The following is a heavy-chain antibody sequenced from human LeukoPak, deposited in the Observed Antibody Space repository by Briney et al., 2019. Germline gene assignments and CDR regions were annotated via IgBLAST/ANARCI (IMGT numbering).Heavy chain of an antibody. V-gene: IGHV4-39*01. CDR3: ARPQRYSNYALDY. J-gene: IGHJ4*02. Sequence: SETLSLTCTVSGGSISGSSYYWGWIRQPPGKGLEWIGSIYYSGSTYYKPSLKSRVTMSVDTSKNQFSLKLSSVTAVDTAVYYCARPQRYSNYALDYWGQGTLVTVSS. CDR1: GGSISGSSYY. CDR2: IYYSGST. D-gene: IGHD4-11*01.